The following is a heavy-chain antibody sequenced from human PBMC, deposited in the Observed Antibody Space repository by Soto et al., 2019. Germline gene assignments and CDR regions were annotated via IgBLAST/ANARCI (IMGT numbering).Heavy chain of an antibody. J-gene: IGHJ2*01. D-gene: IGHD3-3*01. Sequence: QVELVQSGTEVKKPGASVKIPCKASAYSFTDYAIHWLRQAPGHRLEWMGWINAGNGETKYSQKFQNRVTITRDTSANQAYMGLTNLTSEDTALYFCARSVTIFGVVSDTPFDLWGRGSLVSVSS. CDR3: ARSVTIFGVVSDTPFDL. CDR1: AYSFTDYA. CDR2: INAGNGET. V-gene: IGHV1-3*01.